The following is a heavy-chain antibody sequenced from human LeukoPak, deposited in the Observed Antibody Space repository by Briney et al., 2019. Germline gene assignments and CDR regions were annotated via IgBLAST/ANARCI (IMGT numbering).Heavy chain of an antibody. D-gene: IGHD3-22*01. V-gene: IGHV1-18*01. CDR2: ISAYNGNT. CDR1: GYTFTSCG. J-gene: IGHJ5*02. CDR3: ARDKEREYYDSSGYYSWFDP. Sequence: GASVKVSCKASGYTFTSCGISWVRQAPGQGLEWMGWISAYNGNTNYAQKLQGRVTMTTDTSTSTAYMELRSLRSDDTAVYYCARDKEREYYDSSGYYSWFDPWGQGTLVTVSS.